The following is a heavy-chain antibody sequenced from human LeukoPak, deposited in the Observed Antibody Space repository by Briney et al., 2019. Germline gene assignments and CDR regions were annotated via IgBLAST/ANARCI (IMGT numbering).Heavy chain of an antibody. J-gene: IGHJ5*02. CDR1: GFTFDDYG. V-gene: IGHV3-9*01. D-gene: IGHD6-13*01. CDR3: AKDSSSWYSSQFDP. CDR2: LSWNSGSI. Sequence: PGRSLRLSCAASGFTFDDYGMHWVRQAPGKGLEWVSVLSWNSGSIGYAASVKGRFTISRDSAKNSLYLQMNSLRAEDTALYYCAKDSSSWYSSQFDPWGQGTLVTVSS.